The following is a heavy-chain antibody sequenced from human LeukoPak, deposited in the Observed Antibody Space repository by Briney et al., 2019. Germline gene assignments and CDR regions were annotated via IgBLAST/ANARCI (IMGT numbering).Heavy chain of an antibody. Sequence: ASETLSLTCTVSGGSISSSSYYWGWIRQPPGKGLEWIGSIYYSGSTYYNPSLKSRVTISVDTSKNQFSLKLSSVTAADTAVYYCARHLIREDYSSSSIGFDPWGQGTLVTVSS. D-gene: IGHD6-6*01. CDR3: ARHLIREDYSSSSIGFDP. CDR2: IYYSGST. V-gene: IGHV4-39*01. CDR1: GGSISSSSYY. J-gene: IGHJ5*02.